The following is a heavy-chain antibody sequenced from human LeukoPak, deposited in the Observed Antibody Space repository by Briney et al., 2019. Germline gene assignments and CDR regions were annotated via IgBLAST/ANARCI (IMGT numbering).Heavy chain of an antibody. CDR2: ISYDGSNK. Sequence: PGRSLRRSCAASGFTFSSYGMHWVRQAPGKGLEWVAVISYDGSNKFYADSVKGRFTISRDSSKNTLYLQMSSLRAYDTAVYYCARPLSNGYFHDSGGYYPYAMDVWGQGTTVTVSS. CDR1: GFTFSSYG. J-gene: IGHJ6*02. D-gene: IGHD3-22*01. CDR3: ARPLSNGYFHDSGGYYPYAMDV. V-gene: IGHV3-30*03.